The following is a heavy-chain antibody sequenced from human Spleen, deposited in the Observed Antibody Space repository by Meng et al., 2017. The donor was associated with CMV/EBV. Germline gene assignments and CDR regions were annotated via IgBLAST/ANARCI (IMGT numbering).Heavy chain of an antibody. J-gene: IGHJ5*02. CDR3: RCITIFGVAITPLDL. Sequence: SETLSLTCTVSGGSIGSGPYYWGWIRQPPGKGLEWIGNIFYSGSTYYNPSLKSRVTISVDTSKNQFSLKLTSVTAADTAVYYCRCITIFGVAITPLDLWGQGTLVTVSS. V-gene: IGHV4-39*01. CDR1: GGSIGSGPYY. CDR2: IFYSGST. D-gene: IGHD3-3*01.